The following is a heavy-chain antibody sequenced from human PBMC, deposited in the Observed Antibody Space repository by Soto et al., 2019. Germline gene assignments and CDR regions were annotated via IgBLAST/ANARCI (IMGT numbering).Heavy chain of an antibody. J-gene: IGHJ4*02. V-gene: IGHV4-4*09. Sequence: PSETLSLTCTLSGVSISGYYWNWIRQAPGKGLEWVGYIYSSGSTIYNPSLDSRVTISVDMSKNQFSLNLSSVTAADTAVYYCARLGGYYQALDYWGQGTLVTVSS. CDR1: GVSISGYY. CDR3: ARLGGYYQALDY. D-gene: IGHD3-22*01. CDR2: IYSSGST.